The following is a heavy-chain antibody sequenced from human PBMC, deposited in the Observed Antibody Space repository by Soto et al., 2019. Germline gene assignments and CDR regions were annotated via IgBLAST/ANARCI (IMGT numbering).Heavy chain of an antibody. CDR3: AKGAVTSIFGYFDY. CDR1: GFTFDDFA. V-gene: IGHV3-9*01. J-gene: IGHJ4*02. D-gene: IGHD3-3*01. Sequence: EVHLVESGGGLVQPGRSQRLSCAASGFTFDDFAMHWVRQVPGKGLEWVSSISWNSGNIVYADSVKGRFTISRDSAKNSLYLQMNSLRTEDTALYYCAKGAVTSIFGYFDYWGQGTLVTVSS. CDR2: ISWNSGNI.